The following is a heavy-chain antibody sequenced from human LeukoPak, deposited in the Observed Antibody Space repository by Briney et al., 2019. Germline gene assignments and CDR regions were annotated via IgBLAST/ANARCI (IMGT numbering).Heavy chain of an antibody. CDR1: GGSISSGDYY. Sequence: SQTLSLTCTVSGGSISSGDYYWSWIRQPPGKGLEWIGEINHSGSTNYNPSLKSRVTISVDTSKNQFSLRLSSVTAADTAVYYCASAGYGDYATQTGWNWFDPWGQGTLVTVSS. CDR2: INHSGST. CDR3: ASAGYGDYATQTGWNWFDP. J-gene: IGHJ5*02. D-gene: IGHD4-17*01. V-gene: IGHV4-30-4*08.